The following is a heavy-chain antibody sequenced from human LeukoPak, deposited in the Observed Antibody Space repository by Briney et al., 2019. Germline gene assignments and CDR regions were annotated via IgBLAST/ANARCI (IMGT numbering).Heavy chain of an antibody. J-gene: IGHJ4*02. V-gene: IGHV4-34*01. CDR2: INHSGST. CDR3: ARVVASTSIDS. D-gene: IGHD2-15*01. CDR1: GGSFIGFH. Sequence: SETLSLTCAVYGGSFIGFHWNWIRQPPGKGLEWIGDINHSGSTNYNPSLQSRVTISVDTSTNRFSLKLTSVTAADTALYYCARVVASTSIDSWGQGTLVTVSS.